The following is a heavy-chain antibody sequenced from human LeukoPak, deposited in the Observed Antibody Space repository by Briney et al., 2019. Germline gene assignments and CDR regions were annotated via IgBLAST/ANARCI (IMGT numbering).Heavy chain of an antibody. Sequence: PGGSLRLSCAASGFTFSSYSMNWVRQAPGKGLEWVAIIWNDGSNKKYADSGKGRFTVSRDNSKNTVDLQMNSLRAEDTAVYYCARATYGSGSYIIDSWGQGALVTVSS. CDR2: IWNDGSNK. CDR3: ARATYGSGSYIIDS. CDR1: GFTFSSYS. D-gene: IGHD3-10*01. V-gene: IGHV3-33*08. J-gene: IGHJ4*02.